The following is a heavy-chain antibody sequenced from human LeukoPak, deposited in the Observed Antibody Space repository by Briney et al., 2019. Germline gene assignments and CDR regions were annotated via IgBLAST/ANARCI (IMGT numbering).Heavy chain of an antibody. J-gene: IGHJ3*02. D-gene: IGHD6-6*01. CDR1: GFTLSSYA. V-gene: IGHV3-30-3*01. Sequence: GRSLRLSCAASGFTLSSYAMHWVRQAPGKGLEWVAVISYDGSNKYYADSVKGRFTISRDNSKNTLYLQMNSLRAEDTAVYYCASAQSSSSPAFDIWGQGTMVTVSS. CDR3: ASAQSSSSPAFDI. CDR2: ISYDGSNK.